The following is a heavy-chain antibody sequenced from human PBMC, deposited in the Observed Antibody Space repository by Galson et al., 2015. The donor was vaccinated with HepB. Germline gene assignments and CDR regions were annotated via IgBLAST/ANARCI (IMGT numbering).Heavy chain of an antibody. D-gene: IGHD6-6*01. CDR3: ASAIAARPDYGFDI. J-gene: IGHJ3*02. CDR2: IIPILDIA. V-gene: IGHV1-69*02. Sequence: SVKVSCKASGGIFSGSSYNINWVRQAPGQGLEWLGRIIPILDIANYAQKFQGTVTITADTSTSTAYMELNGLRSEDTAVYYCASAIAARPDYGFDIWGQGTMVSVSS. CDR1: GGIFSGSSYN.